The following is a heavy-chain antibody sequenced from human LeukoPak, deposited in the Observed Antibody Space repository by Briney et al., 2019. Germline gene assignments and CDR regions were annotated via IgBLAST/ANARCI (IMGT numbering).Heavy chain of an antibody. J-gene: IGHJ4*02. CDR3: ARDGGVSGYDLLDY. V-gene: IGHV3-7*01. CDR2: RNQDGSEK. D-gene: IGHD5-12*01. CDR1: GFTFSSFW. Sequence: GGSLRLSCAASGFTFSSFWMTWVRQAPGKGLEWVANRNQDGSEKYYVDTVKGRFTISRDNAKNSVYLQMNSLRAEDTAVYYCARDGGVSGYDLLDYWGQGTLVTVSS.